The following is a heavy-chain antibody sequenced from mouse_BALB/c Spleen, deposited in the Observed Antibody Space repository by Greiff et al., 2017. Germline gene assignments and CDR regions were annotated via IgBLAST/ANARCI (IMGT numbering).Heavy chain of an antibody. CDR3: TREDGYYQAWFAY. J-gene: IGHJ3*01. D-gene: IGHD2-3*01. Sequence: EVKLMESGGGLVKPGGSLKLSCAASGFTFSSYTMSWVRQTPEKRLEWVATISSGGSYTYYPDSVKGRFTISRDNAKNTLYLQMSSLKSEDTAMYYCTREDGYYQAWFAYWGQGTLVTVSA. CDR2: ISSGGSYT. V-gene: IGHV5-6-4*01. CDR1: GFTFSSYT.